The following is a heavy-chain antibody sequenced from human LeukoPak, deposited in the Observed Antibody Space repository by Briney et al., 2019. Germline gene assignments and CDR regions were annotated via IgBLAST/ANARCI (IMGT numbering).Heavy chain of an antibody. CDR2: IYYIGST. J-gene: IGHJ6*03. D-gene: IGHD1-26*01. CDR1: GGSISSNSYY. Sequence: SETLSLTCTVSGGSISSNSYYWGWIRQPPGKGLEWIGSIYYIGSTYYNPSLKSRVTISVDTSKNQFSLKLSSVTAADTAVYYCARSSWVGATRQYYYYYMDVWGKGTTVTVSS. V-gene: IGHV4-39*07. CDR3: ARSSWVGATRQYYYYYMDV.